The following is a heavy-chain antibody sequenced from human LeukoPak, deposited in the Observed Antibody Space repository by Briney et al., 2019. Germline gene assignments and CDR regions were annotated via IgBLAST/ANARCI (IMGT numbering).Heavy chain of an antibody. J-gene: IGHJ4*02. CDR1: GFTFRSYS. CDR2: ISSGSAYI. D-gene: IGHD1-26*01. CDR3: ARDVGPHDY. V-gene: IGHV3-21*01. Sequence: PGGSLRLSCAASGFTFRSYSMNWVRQAPGEGLEWVSSISSGSAYISYADSVKGRFTISRDNAKNSLYLQMNSLRAEDTAVYYCARDVGPHDYWGQGILVTVSS.